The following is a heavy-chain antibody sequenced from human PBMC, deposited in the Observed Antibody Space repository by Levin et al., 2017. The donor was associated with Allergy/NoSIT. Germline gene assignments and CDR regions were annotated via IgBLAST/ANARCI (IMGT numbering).Heavy chain of an antibody. V-gene: IGHV3-11*03. J-gene: IGHJ3*02. CDR1: GFTFSDYY. CDR3: ARSRIAADDAFDI. CDR2: ISSSSSYT. D-gene: IGHD6-13*01. Sequence: SCAASGFTFSDYYMSWIRQAPGKGLEWVSYISSSSSYTNYADSVKGRFTISRDNAKNSLYLQMNSLRAEDTAVYYCARSRIAADDAFDIWGQGTVVTVSS.